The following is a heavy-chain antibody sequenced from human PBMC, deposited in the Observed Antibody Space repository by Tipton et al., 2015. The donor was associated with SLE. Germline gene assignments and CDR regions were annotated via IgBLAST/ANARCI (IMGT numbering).Heavy chain of an antibody. Sequence: TLSLTCTVSGGSISSGGYCWSWIRQHPGKGLEWIGYIYYSGSTYYNPSLKSRVTISVDTSKNQFSLKLSSVTAADTAVYYCARDGDYDSSGYYSAFDIWGQGTMVTVSS. CDR1: GGSISSGGYC. CDR3: ARDGDYDSSGYYSAFDI. V-gene: IGHV4-31*03. D-gene: IGHD3-22*01. CDR2: IYYSGST. J-gene: IGHJ3*02.